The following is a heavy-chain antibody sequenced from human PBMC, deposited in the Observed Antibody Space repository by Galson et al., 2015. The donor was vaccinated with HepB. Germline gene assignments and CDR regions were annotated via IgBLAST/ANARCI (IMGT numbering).Heavy chain of an antibody. D-gene: IGHD3-10*01. V-gene: IGHV1-2*02. CDR1: GYTFTDYY. CDR2: INPKTGGT. CDR3: SRARGRFGELYWDY. J-gene: IGHJ4*02. Sequence: SVKVSCKASGYTFTDYYIHWVRQAPGLGLEWMGWINPKTGGTNYAQRLQGRATLTRDTSISTTYMEVKRLRSDDTAVYYCSRARGRFGELYWDYWGQGSLVTVSS.